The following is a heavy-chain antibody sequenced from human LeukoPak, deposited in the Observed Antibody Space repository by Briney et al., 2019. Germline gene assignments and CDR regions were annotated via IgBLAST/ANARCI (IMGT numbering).Heavy chain of an antibody. CDR3: ARLPGNFLGISVDAFDI. D-gene: IGHD2/OR15-2a*01. J-gene: IGHJ3*02. Sequence: SETLSLTCTVSGGSISSGGYYWSWIRQPPGRGLEWIGYIYHSGSTYYNPSLKSRVTISVDTSKNQFSLKLSSVTAADTAVYYCARLPGNFLGISVDAFDIWGQGTMVTVSS. CDR2: IYHSGST. V-gene: IGHV4-30-2*01. CDR1: GGSISSGGYY.